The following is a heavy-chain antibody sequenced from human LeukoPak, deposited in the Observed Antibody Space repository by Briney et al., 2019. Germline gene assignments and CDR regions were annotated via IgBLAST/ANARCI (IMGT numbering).Heavy chain of an antibody. J-gene: IGHJ4*02. CDR1: GFTFSGSA. V-gene: IGHV3-73*01. D-gene: IGHD2-2*01. Sequence: GGSLRLSCAASGFTFSGSAMHWVRQASGKGLEWVGRIRSKANSYATAYAASVKGRFTISRDDSKNTAYLQMNSLRAEDTAVYYCAREYCSSTSCYFYYFDYWGQGTLVTVSS. CDR2: IRSKANSYAT. CDR3: AREYCSSTSCYFYYFDY.